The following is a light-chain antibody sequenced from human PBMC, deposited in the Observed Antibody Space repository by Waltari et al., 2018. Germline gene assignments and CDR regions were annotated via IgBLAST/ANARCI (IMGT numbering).Light chain of an antibody. CDR3: GTWDSSLSPV. V-gene: IGLV1-51*02. CDR2: ETK. CDR1: SSNIGNNF. J-gene: IGLJ2*01. Sequence: QSVLTQPPSVSAAPGQKVTISCSGSSSNIGNNFVSWYQQVPGTAPKHLIFETKKRPAGIPDRFSGSKSGTSATLDITGLQTGDEADYYCGTWDSSLSPVFGGGTRLTVL.